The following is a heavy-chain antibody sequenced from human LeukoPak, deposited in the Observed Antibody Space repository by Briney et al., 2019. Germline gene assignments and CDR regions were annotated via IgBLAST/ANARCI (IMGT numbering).Heavy chain of an antibody. V-gene: IGHV1-8*01. CDR1: GYTFTSYD. J-gene: IGHJ4*02. CDR3: ARASQGNLGSQLDY. D-gene: IGHD1-1*01. Sequence: ASVKVSCKASGYTFTSYDINWVRLATGQGLEWMGGMNPNSGNTGYAQKFQGRVTMTRNSSISTAYMELNSPRSEQTAVYYCARASQGNLGSQLDYWGQGTLVTVSS. CDR2: MNPNSGNT.